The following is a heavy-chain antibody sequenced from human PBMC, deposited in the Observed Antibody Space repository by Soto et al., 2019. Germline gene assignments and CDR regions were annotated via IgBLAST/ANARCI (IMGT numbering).Heavy chain of an antibody. CDR1: GGSISSYY. CDR3: ARQGAGYCSGGSCYSDWFDP. D-gene: IGHD2-15*01. V-gene: IGHV4-59*08. J-gene: IGHJ5*02. Sequence: SETLSLTCTVSGGSISSYYWSWIRQPPGKGLEWIGYIYYSGSTNYNPSLKSRVTISVDTSKNQFSLKLSSVTAADTAVYYCARQGAGYCSGGSCYSDWFDPWGQGTLVTVSS. CDR2: IYYSGST.